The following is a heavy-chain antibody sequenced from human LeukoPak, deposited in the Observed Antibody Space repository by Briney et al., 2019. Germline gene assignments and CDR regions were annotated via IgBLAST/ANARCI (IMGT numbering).Heavy chain of an antibody. J-gene: IGHJ4*02. Sequence: SETLSLTCTVSGGSVSGYYCNWIRQPPGKGLEWIGYMSYSGSTNYNPSLKSRVTISVDTSKNQFSLKLSSVTAADTAVYYCASDPAAGTGHIFDYWGQGTLVTVSS. D-gene: IGHD6-13*01. V-gene: IGHV4-59*08. CDR1: GGSVSGYY. CDR2: MSYSGST. CDR3: ASDPAAGTGHIFDY.